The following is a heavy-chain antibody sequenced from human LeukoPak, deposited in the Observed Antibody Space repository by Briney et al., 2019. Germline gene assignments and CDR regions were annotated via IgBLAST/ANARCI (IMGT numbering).Heavy chain of an antibody. CDR3: ARARDAYIHGLEY. CDR1: GFTFSSYA. Sequence: GGSLRLSCAASGFTFSSYAMSWVRQAPGKGLEWVSAISGSGGSTHYADSVKGRFTISRDNSKNTLYLQMNSLRAEDTAVYYCARARDAYIHGLEYWGQGTLVTVSS. V-gene: IGHV3-23*01. CDR2: ISGSGGST. D-gene: IGHD5-24*01. J-gene: IGHJ4*02.